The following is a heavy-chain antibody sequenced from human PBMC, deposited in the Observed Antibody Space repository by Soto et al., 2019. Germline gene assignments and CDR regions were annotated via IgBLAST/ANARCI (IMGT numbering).Heavy chain of an antibody. D-gene: IGHD2-15*01. J-gene: IGHJ6*03. V-gene: IGHV3-23*01. Sequence: GGSLRLSCAASGFTFSSYAMSWVRQAPGKGLEWVSAISGSGGSTYYADSVKGRFTISRDNSKNTLYLQMNSLRAEDTAVYYCAKNRPYLGYCSGGSRCKNYYMDVWGKGTTVTVSS. CDR2: ISGSGGST. CDR1: GFTFSSYA. CDR3: AKNRPYLGYCSGGSRCKNYYMDV.